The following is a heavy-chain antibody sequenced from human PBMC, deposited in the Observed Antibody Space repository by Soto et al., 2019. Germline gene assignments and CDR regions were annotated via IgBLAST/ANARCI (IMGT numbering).Heavy chain of an antibody. Sequence: GGSLRLSCAASGFTFSSYSMNWVRQAPGKGLEWVSYISSSSSTIYYADSVKGRFTISRDNAKNSLYLQMNSLRDEDTAVYYCARESPAGEYYYGSGRGCAFDIWGQGTMVTVSS. CDR1: GFTFSSYS. CDR2: ISSSSSTI. V-gene: IGHV3-48*02. J-gene: IGHJ3*02. D-gene: IGHD3-10*01. CDR3: ARESPAGEYYYGSGRGCAFDI.